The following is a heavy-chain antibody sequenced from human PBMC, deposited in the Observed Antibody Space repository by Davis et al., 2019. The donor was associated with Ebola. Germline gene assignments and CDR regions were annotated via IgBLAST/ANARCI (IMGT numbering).Heavy chain of an antibody. Sequence: ASVKVSCKASGYIFTSYDINWVRQAPGQGLEWVGWMDPKNGNTGYAQRFQGRVTLTRDTSRSTAYLELSRLTSDDTAVYYCARTFHYGNTVNPNWFDPWGPGTLVTVSS. V-gene: IGHV1-8*01. D-gene: IGHD1-7*01. J-gene: IGHJ5*02. CDR1: GYIFTSYD. CDR3: ARTFHYGNTVNPNWFDP. CDR2: MDPKNGNT.